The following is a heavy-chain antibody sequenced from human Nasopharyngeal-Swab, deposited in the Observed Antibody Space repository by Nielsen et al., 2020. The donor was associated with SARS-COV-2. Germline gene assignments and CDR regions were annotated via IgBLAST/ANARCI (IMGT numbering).Heavy chain of an antibody. Sequence: SQTLSLICSISGDRVSSSSAAWNWIRQSPSRGLEWLGRTYYRSKWYNDYAVSVKSRITINPDTSKNQFSLHLNSVTPEDTAVYYCARARGAYGDYYYYYYTDVWGKGTTVTVSS. J-gene: IGHJ6*03. D-gene: IGHD4-17*01. V-gene: IGHV6-1*01. CDR1: GDRVSSSSAA. CDR3: ARARGAYGDYYYYYYTDV. CDR2: TYYRSKWYN.